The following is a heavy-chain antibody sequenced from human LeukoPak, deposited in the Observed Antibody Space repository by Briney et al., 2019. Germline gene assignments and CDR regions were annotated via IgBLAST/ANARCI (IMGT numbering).Heavy chain of an antibody. CDR2: ISGSGGST. Sequence: PGGSLRLSYAASGFTFSSYAMSWVRQAPGKGLEWVSAISGSGGSTYYADSVKGRFTISRDNSKNTLYLQMNSLRAEDTAVYYCAKNWDSPGYVDYWGQGTLVTVSS. CDR1: GFTFSSYA. V-gene: IGHV3-23*01. J-gene: IGHJ4*02. CDR3: AKNWDSPGYVDY. D-gene: IGHD6-13*01.